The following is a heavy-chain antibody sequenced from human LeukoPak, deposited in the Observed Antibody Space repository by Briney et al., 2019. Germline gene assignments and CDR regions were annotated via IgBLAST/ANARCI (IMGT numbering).Heavy chain of an antibody. D-gene: IGHD3-3*01. V-gene: IGHV5-51*01. J-gene: IGHJ5*02. CDR2: IYPGDSDT. CDR1: GYSFTSYW. CDR3: ARHYLRDTIFGVVIIGWFDP. Sequence: GESLKISCKGSGYSFTSYWIGRVRQMPGKGLEWMGIIYPGDSDTRYSPSFQGQVTISADKSISTAYLQWSSLKASDTAMYYCARHYLRDTIFGVVIIGWFDPWGQGTLVTVSS.